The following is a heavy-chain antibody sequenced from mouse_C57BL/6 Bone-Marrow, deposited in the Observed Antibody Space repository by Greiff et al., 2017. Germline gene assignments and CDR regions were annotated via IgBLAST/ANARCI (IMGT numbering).Heavy chain of an antibody. CDR2: FHPYNDDT. CDR1: GYTFTTYP. V-gene: IGHV1-47*01. CDR3: ARNRVSNYYAMDY. Sequence: VKLQVSGAELVKPGASVKMSCKASGYTFTTYPIEWMKQNHGTSLEWIGNFHPYNDDTKYNQKFKGKATLTVDTSSSTAYMQLSSLTSEDSAVYYCARNRVSNYYAMDYWGQGTSVTVSS. J-gene: IGHJ4*01.